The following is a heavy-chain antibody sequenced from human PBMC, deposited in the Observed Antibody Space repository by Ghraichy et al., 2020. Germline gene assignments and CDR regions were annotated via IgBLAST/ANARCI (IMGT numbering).Heavy chain of an antibody. CDR1: GFTFSSYA. CDR2: IRGSGDSP. V-gene: IGHV3-23*01. D-gene: IGHD3-10*01. Sequence: GGSLRLSCGGSGFTFSSYAMYWVRQAPGKGLEWVSGIRGSGDSPKYADSVKGRFTISRDNPINTLYLQMKSLRVEDTAVYYCVKEHYGAFGYWGQGTLVTVSS. CDR3: VKEHYGAFGY. J-gene: IGHJ4*02.